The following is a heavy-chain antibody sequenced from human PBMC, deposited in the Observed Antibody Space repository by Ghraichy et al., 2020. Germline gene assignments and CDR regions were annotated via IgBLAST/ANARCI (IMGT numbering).Heavy chain of an antibody. Sequence: SETLSLVFTVSGTSLSNYYWSWIRQSPGKGLEWIGYVYTSGRTIYNPAFKSRVSISADTSNSQFSLTLTSVTAADTAVYFCARLPQALSTYSEGMSVWGQGTKVTV. V-gene: IGHV4-4*09. CDR3: ARLPQALSTYSEGMSV. D-gene: IGHD3-9*01. CDR1: GTSLSNYY. J-gene: IGHJ6*02. CDR2: VYTSGRT.